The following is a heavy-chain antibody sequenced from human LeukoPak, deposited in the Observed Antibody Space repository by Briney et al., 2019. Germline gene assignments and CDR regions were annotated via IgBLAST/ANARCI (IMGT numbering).Heavy chain of an antibody. CDR1: GGSISSYH. D-gene: IGHD3-10*01. CDR3: ARAHYSGSGTYYNRAFDY. J-gene: IGHJ4*02. CDR2: IYYRGTI. V-gene: IGHV4-59*01. Sequence: SETLSLTCTVSGGSISSYHWSWIRQPPGKGLEWIGYIYYRGTINYNPSLKSRVTVSIDTSKNQFSLKLSSVTAADTAVYYCARAHYSGSGTYYNRAFDYWGQGTLVTVSS.